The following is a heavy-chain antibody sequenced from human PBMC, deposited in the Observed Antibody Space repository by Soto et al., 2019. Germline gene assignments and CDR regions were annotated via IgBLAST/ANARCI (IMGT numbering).Heavy chain of an antibody. D-gene: IGHD1-1*01. J-gene: IGHJ5*02. CDR3: ARDFSPAEQNWNDAYNYFDP. V-gene: IGHV1-2*02. Sequence: ASVKVSCKASGYTFIAYHVHWVRQAPGQGLEWMGWINPKSGGTIYSQKFQGRVTMTTDASISTSYMELSRLQSDDTAIYYCARDFSPAEQNWNDAYNYFDPWGQGTLVTVSS. CDR1: GYTFIAYH. CDR2: INPKSGGT.